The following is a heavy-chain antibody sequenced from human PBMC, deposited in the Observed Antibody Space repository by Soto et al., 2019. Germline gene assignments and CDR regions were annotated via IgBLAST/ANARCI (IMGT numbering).Heavy chain of an antibody. CDR1: GGSISNSRYY. V-gene: IGHV4-39*01. CDR3: ARHPGALYSGYEDNWFDP. D-gene: IGHD5-12*01. Sequence: SETLSLTCTVSGGSISNSRYYWGWIRQPPGKGLEWIGSIYYSGSTSYNPSLQSRVTISVDTSKNQLSLKLSSVTAADTAVYYCARHPGALYSGYEDNWFDPWGQGTLVTVSS. J-gene: IGHJ5*02. CDR2: IYYSGST.